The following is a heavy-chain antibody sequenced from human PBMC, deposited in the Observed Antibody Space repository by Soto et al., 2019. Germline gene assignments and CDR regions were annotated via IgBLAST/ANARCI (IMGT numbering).Heavy chain of an antibody. Sequence: PGESLKISCKGSGYSFATYWIAWVRQMPGKGLEWMGIIHPSDFDIRYSPSFQGQVTISADKSISTAYLQWSSLKASDTAMYYCAIHSTGYEDSWGQGTLVTVSS. CDR2: IHPSDFDI. CDR1: GYSFATYW. J-gene: IGHJ4*02. CDR3: AIHSTGYEDS. D-gene: IGHD5-12*01. V-gene: IGHV5-51*01.